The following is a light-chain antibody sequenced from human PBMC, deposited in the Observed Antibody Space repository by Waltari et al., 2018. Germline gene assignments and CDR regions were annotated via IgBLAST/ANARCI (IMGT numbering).Light chain of an antibody. Sequence: DVVITQCHLSLPVTPGQPASLSCTSSQSLVRTDGNTYFSWFQQRPGQSPRRLIYKVSNRDSGVPDRFSGSGSGTDFTLKISRVEAEDVGIYYCMQATHWPYTLGQGTKLEIK. CDR1: QSLVRTDGNTY. CDR2: KVS. CDR3: MQATHWPYT. J-gene: IGKJ2*01. V-gene: IGKV2-30*02.